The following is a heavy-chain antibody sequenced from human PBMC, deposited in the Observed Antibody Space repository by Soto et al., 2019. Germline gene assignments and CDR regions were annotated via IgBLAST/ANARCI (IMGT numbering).Heavy chain of an antibody. D-gene: IGHD1-26*01. CDR1: GFAFSTYG. CDR2: IWYDGSKK. CDR3: ARAVGPYDY. V-gene: IGHV3-33*01. J-gene: IGHJ4*02. Sequence: QVQLVESGGGVVQPGRSLRLSCAASGFAFSTYGIHWVRQAPGKGLEWVAVIWYDGSKKYYADSVKGRFTISRDNSKNTLYLEMESLRAEDTAVYCCARAVGPYDYWGQGTLVTVSS.